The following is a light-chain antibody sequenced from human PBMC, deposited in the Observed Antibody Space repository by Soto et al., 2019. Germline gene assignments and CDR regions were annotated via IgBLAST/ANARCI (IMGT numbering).Light chain of an antibody. V-gene: IGKV1-39*01. CDR1: QSISNY. J-gene: IGKJ3*01. CDR2: AAF. CDR3: QQSYSTPFT. Sequence: DIQMTQSPSSLSASVGDRVTITCRASQSISNYLNWYQQKPGKAPKLLISAAFSLQSGVPSRFSGSGSGADFTLTISRLQPEDFATYYCQQSYSTPFTFGPGTKVDIK.